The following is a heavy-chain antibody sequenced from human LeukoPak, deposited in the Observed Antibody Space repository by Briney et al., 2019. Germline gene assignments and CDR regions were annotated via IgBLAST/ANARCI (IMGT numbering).Heavy chain of an antibody. CDR3: ASGYSPYYDILTGYYPR. J-gene: IGHJ4*02. V-gene: IGHV3-30-3*01. Sequence: GRSLRLSRAASGFTFSSYAMHWVRQAPGKGLEWVAVIPYDGSNKYYADSVKGRFTISRDNSKNTLYLQMNSLRAEDTAVYYCASGYSPYYDILTGYYPRWGQGTLVTVSS. CDR1: GFTFSSYA. D-gene: IGHD3-9*01. CDR2: IPYDGSNK.